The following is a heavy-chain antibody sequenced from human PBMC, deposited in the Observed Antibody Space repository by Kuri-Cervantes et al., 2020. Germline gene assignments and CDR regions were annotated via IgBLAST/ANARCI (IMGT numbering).Heavy chain of an antibody. Sequence: GGSLRLSCAASGFTFSSYGMHWVRQAPGKGLEWVAVISYDGSNKYYADSVKGRFTISRDNSKNTLYLQMNSLRAEDTAVYYCVRDSYWSSLNWGQGTLVTVFS. D-gene: IGHD1-26*01. V-gene: IGHV3-30*03. CDR3: VRDSYWSSLN. CDR1: GFTFSSYG. CDR2: ISYDGSNK. J-gene: IGHJ4*02.